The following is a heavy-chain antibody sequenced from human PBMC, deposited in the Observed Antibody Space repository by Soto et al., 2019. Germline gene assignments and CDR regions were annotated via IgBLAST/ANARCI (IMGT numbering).Heavy chain of an antibody. J-gene: IGHJ3*02. CDR1: GFTFSSYA. D-gene: IGHD2-2*01. CDR2: ISGSGGST. Sequence: GSLRLSCAASGFTFSSYAMSWVRQAPGKGLEWVSAISGSGGSTYYADSVKGRFTISRDNSKNTLYLQMNSLRAEDTAVYYCAKGASCSSTSCYVWRAFDIWGQGTMVT. V-gene: IGHV3-23*01. CDR3: AKGASCSSTSCYVWRAFDI.